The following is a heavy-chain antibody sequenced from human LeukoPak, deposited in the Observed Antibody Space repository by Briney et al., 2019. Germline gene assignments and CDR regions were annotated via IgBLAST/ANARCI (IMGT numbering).Heavy chain of an antibody. Sequence: GGSLRLSCAASGFTFSRYDMHWVRQVTGKGLEWVSAIGTAGDTYYPGSVKGRFTVSRENAKNSLYLQMNSLRAGDTAVYYCARGLRFTLTTYYFDYWGQGTLVTVSS. CDR1: GFTFSRYD. V-gene: IGHV3-13*01. CDR2: IGTAGDT. CDR3: ARGLRFTLTTYYFDY. J-gene: IGHJ4*02.